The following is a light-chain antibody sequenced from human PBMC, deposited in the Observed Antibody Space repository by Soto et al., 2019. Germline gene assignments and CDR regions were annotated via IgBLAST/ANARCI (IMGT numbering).Light chain of an antibody. Sequence: DLQMTQSPSTLSGSVGDRVTITCRARQTISSWLAWYQQKPGKAPKLLIYKASTLKSRVPSRCSGSRSGTEFTLTISGVQAEDFASYYCQHYNSYSEAFGQGTKVEFK. CDR3: QHYNSYSEA. V-gene: IGKV1-5*03. CDR2: KAS. J-gene: IGKJ1*01. CDR1: QTISSW.